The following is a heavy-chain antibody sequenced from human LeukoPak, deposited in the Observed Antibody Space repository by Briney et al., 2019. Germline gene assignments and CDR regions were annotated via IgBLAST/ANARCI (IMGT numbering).Heavy chain of an antibody. J-gene: IGHJ6*02. Sequence: ASVKVSCKASGYTFTGYYMHWVRQAPGQGLEWMGWINPNSGGTNYAQKFQGRVTMTRDTSISTAYMELSRLRSDDTAVYYCARDVGLYYDILTGYSPYYGMDVWGQGTTVTVSS. V-gene: IGHV1-2*02. CDR3: ARDVGLYYDILTGYSPYYGMDV. CDR2: INPNSGGT. D-gene: IGHD3-9*01. CDR1: GYTFTGYY.